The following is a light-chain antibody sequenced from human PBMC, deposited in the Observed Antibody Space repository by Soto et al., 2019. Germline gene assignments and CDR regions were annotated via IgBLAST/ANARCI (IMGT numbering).Light chain of an antibody. J-gene: IGKJ5*01. CDR1: QSVSTN. Sequence: EIVMTQSPTTLSVSPGERATLSCRASQSVSTNLAWHQQNPDKVPSLLLYGASTRACGIPARFSGSGSGTEFTLTIGRLQAEDFAVYCCQQYSSSPSFGRGTRLEIK. V-gene: IGKV3-15*01. CDR2: GAS. CDR3: QQYSSSPS.